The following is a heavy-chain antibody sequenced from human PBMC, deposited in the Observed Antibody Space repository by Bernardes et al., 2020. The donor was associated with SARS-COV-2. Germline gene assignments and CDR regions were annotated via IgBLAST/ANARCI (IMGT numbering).Heavy chain of an antibody. CDR1: GFTFSAYG. CDR3: AKKIGSSASFSSSHFYFDF. CDR2: ISSDGSHK. Sequence: GGSLRLSCAASGFTFSAYGMHWVRQAPGKGPEWVAVISSDGSHKYYADSVKGRFTISRDNSKNTLYLLIDRLTREDTAIYYCAKKIGSSASFSSSHFYFDFWGQGTLVTVSS. V-gene: IGHV3-30*18. J-gene: IGHJ4*02. D-gene: IGHD2-2*01.